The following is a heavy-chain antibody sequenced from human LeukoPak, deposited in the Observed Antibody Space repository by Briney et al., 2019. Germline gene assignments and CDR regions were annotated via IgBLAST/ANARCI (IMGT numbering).Heavy chain of an antibody. CDR2: INHSGST. CDR1: GGSFSGYY. Sequence: SETLSLTCAVYGGSFSGYYWSWIRQPPGKGLEWIGEINHSGSTNYNPSLKSRVTISVDTSKNQFSLKLSSVTAADTAVYYCARGSPRSGDAFDIWGQGTMVTVSS. J-gene: IGHJ3*02. D-gene: IGHD1-26*01. CDR3: ARGSPRSGDAFDI. V-gene: IGHV4-34*01.